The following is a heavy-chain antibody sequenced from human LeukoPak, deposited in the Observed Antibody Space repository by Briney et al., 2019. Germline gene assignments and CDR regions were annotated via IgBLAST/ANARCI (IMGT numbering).Heavy chain of an antibody. V-gene: IGHV1-2*02. Sequence: ASVKVSCKASGYTFTCYYMHWVRQAPGQGLEWMGWSNPNSGGTNYAQKFQGRVPMATDTSTSTAYMELRSLRSDDTAVYYCARDRRSYSYGPDGDWGQGTLVTVSS. CDR1: GYTFTCYY. CDR2: SNPNSGGT. CDR3: ARDRRSYSYGPDGD. J-gene: IGHJ4*02. D-gene: IGHD5-18*01.